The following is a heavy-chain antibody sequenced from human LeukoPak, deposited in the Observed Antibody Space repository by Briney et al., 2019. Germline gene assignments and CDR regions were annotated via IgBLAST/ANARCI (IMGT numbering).Heavy chain of an antibody. CDR3: SGSYYKTNFDY. D-gene: IGHD3-10*01. CDR2: ISDSGRT. V-gene: IGHV4-39*01. CDR1: GGSLRSYY. Sequence: SETLSLTCTVSGGSLRSYYWGWIRQPPGKGLEWIGCISDSGRTYDNPSLKSRVTISVDTSTNQFSLKLSSVTAADTAVFYCSGSYYKTNFDYWGQGTLVTVSS. J-gene: IGHJ4*02.